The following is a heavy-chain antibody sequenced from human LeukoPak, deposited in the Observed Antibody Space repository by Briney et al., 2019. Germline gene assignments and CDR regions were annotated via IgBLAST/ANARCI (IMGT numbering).Heavy chain of an antibody. CDR3: AKGPLRGTAAAIDY. CDR1: GFTFNNYG. CDR2: ISYDGRNI. J-gene: IGHJ4*02. D-gene: IGHD2-2*01. V-gene: IGHV3-30*18. Sequence: GGSLRLSCAASGFTFNNYGMHWVRQAPGKGLEWVAVISYDGRNIHYPDSVKGRFTISRDISTDTLWLQMDSLRTEDTAVCYCAKGPLRGTAAAIDYWGQGTLVTVSS.